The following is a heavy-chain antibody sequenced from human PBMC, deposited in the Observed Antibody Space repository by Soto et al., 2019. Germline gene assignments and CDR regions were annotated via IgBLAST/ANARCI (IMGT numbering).Heavy chain of an antibody. J-gene: IGHJ4*02. CDR1: GFSVSISP. Sequence: HWGSLRISCAASGFSVSISPMHWVRQAPGKGPEWVALISYDGTNKFYADSVKGRFTISRDNSKSTLYLQVDSLRPEDAAVYYCARDPKTSGGQHWAFNYFDSWGQGTLVTVSS. V-gene: IGHV3-30-3*01. CDR3: ARDPKTSGGQHWAFNYFDS. CDR2: ISYDGTNK. D-gene: IGHD7-27*01.